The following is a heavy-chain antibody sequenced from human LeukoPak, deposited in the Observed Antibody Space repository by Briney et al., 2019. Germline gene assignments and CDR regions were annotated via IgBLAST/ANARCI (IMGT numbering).Heavy chain of an antibody. Sequence: GGSLRLSCAASGFTFNSYSMNWVRQAPGQGVGWVSSISSSSSYIYYADSVKGRFTISRDNAKNSVSLQMNSLRAEDTAVYYCARSYRQQLVEGYWGQGTLVTVSS. J-gene: IGHJ4*02. CDR3: ARSYRQQLVEGY. V-gene: IGHV3-21*01. CDR2: ISSSSSYI. CDR1: GFTFNSYS. D-gene: IGHD6-13*01.